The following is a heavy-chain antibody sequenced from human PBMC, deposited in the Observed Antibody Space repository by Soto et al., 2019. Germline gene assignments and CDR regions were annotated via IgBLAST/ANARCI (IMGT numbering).Heavy chain of an antibody. D-gene: IGHD3-3*01. CDR3: ARESDFDFWSSNYIDGMDV. Sequence: EVQLVESGGGLVKPGGSLRLSCAASGFTFNKYSMNWVRQAPGKGLEWVPSITSNANRIYYADSMNGGFTITRDNAQKSVYLQMNSLRVWDTAVYYCARESDFDFWSSNYIDGMDVWGQGTTVTVSS. CDR2: ITSNANRI. J-gene: IGHJ6*02. CDR1: GFTFNKYS. V-gene: IGHV3-21*02.